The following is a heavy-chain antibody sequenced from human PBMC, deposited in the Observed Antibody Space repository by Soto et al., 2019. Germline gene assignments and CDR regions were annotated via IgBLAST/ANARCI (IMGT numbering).Heavy chain of an antibody. V-gene: IGHV4-30-4*01. J-gene: IGHJ6*02. CDR1: GGSISSGDYY. CDR2: IYYSGST. Sequence: TLSLTFPVSGGSISSGDYYLSWIRQPPGKGLEWIWYIYYSGSTYYNPSLKSRVTISVDTSKNQFSLTLSSVTAADTAVYYCARSHYYYYGMDVWGQGTTVTVSS. CDR3: ARSHYYYYGMDV.